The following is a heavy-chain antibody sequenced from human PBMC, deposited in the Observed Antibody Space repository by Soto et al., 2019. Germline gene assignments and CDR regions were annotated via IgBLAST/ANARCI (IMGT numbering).Heavy chain of an antibody. J-gene: IGHJ5*02. CDR2: IYHSGST. V-gene: IGHV4-4*02. CDR3: ARSRTDQLLSPYNWFDP. CDR1: GGSISSSNW. Sequence: SETLSLTCAVSGGSISSSNWWSWVRQPPGKGLEWIGEIYHSGSTNYNPSLKSRVTISVDKSKNQFSLKLSSVTAADTAVYYCARSRTDQLLSPYNWFDPWGQGTLVTVSS. D-gene: IGHD2-2*01.